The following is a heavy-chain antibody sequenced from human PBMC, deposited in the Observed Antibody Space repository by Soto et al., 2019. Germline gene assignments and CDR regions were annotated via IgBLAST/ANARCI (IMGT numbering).Heavy chain of an antibody. D-gene: IGHD6-13*01. Sequence: EVQLVESGGGLIQPGGSLRLSCAASGFSVSSHYMSRVRQAPGKGLERVSVIYSGGNTYYTDSVKGRFTIPRDNSKNALYLQMNSLRVDDTAVYYCAREVAAAGTGFLQHWGQGTLVTVSS. CDR3: AREVAAAGTGFLQH. CDR1: GFSVSSHY. CDR2: IYSGGNT. V-gene: IGHV3-53*01. J-gene: IGHJ1*01.